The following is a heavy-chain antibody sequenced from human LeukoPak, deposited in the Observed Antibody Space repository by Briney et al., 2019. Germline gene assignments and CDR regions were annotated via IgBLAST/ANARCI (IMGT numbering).Heavy chain of an antibody. CDR3: TRGASGYCSGGSCYGPNYYFGMDV. D-gene: IGHD2-15*01. CDR2: IKQDGSEE. J-gene: IGHJ6*02. CDR1: GFTFTTYW. Sequence: PGESLRLSCAASGFTFTTYWMNWVRQAPGKGLEWVATIKQDGSEEFYVDSVKGRLTISRDNAKNSLYLQMHSLRAEDTAVYYCTRGASGYCSGGSCYGPNYYFGMDVWGQGTTVTVSS. V-gene: IGHV3-7*01.